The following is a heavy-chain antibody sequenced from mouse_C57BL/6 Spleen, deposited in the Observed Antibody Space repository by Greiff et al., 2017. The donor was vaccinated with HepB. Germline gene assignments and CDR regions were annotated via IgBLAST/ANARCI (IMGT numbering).Heavy chain of an antibody. CDR3: ARGTVYFDY. J-gene: IGHJ2*01. CDR1: GYTFTSYW. V-gene: IGHV1-64*01. D-gene: IGHD3-3*01. Sequence: VQLQQPGAELVKPGASVKLSCKASGYTFTSYWMHWVKQRPGQGLEWIGMIHPNSGSTNYYEKFKSKATLTVDKSSSTAYMQLSSLTSEDSAVYYCARGTVYFDYWGQGTTLTVSS. CDR2: IHPNSGST.